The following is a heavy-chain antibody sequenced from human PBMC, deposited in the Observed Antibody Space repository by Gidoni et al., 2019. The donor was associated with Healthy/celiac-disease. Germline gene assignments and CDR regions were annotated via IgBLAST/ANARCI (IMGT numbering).Heavy chain of an antibody. CDR1: AWSVSGYY. V-gene: IGHV4-34*01. CDR2: INHSGRT. CDR3: ARGANYYDSSGYSN. J-gene: IGHJ4*02. D-gene: IGHD3-22*01. Sequence: QVQLQQWGAGLLKPSETLSLTCAVYAWSVSGYYWSWIRQPPGKGLEWIGEINHSGRTNYNPSLKSRVTISVDTSKNQFSLKLSSVTAADTAVYYCARGANYYDSSGYSNWGQGTLVTVSS.